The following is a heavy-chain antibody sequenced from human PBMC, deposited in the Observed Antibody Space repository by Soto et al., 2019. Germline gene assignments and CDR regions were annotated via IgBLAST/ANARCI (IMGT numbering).Heavy chain of an antibody. D-gene: IGHD3-3*01. CDR2: IYHSGST. V-gene: IGHV4-4*02. J-gene: IGHJ3*02. CDR1: GGSISSSNW. CDR3: ARDRVVRGDFWSGYFCNSYCKGAFDI. Sequence: PSETLSLTCAVSGGSISSSNWWSWVRQPPGKGLEWIGEIYHSGSTNYNPSLKSRVTISVDKSKNQFSLKLSSVTAADTAVYYCARDRVVRGDFWSGYFCNSYCKGAFDIWGQGTMDTVSS.